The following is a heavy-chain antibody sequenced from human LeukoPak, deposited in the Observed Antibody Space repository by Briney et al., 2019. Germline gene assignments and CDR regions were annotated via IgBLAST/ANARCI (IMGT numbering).Heavy chain of an antibody. CDR1: GYSISSGYH. Sequence: SETLSLTCVVSGYSISSGYHWGWIRQPPGEGLGWIGSVYRSGSTYYNPSLKSRVTISVDTSKNQISLKVRSVTATDTAVYYCARENWVFDYWGQGILVTVSS. J-gene: IGHJ4*02. V-gene: IGHV4-38-2*02. CDR2: VYRSGST. D-gene: IGHD7-27*01. CDR3: ARENWVFDY.